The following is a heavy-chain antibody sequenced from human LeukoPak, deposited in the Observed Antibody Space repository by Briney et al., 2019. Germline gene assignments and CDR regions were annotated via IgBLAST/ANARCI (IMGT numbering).Heavy chain of an antibody. V-gene: IGHV3-30*04. Sequence: PGGSLRLSCAASGFIFSSYPMHWLRQAPGRGLEWVGVISFDGRIKDYADSVKGRFTISRDDSKNTRYVHMNSLRSDDTAVYFCARDLFLGTPDFFDYWGQGTLVTVSS. J-gene: IGHJ4*02. CDR2: ISFDGRIK. D-gene: IGHD3-16*01. CDR1: GFIFSSYP. CDR3: ARDLFLGTPDFFDY.